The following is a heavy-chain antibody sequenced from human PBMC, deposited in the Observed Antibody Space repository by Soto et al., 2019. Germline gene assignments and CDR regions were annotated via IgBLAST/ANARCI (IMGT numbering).Heavy chain of an antibody. D-gene: IGHD6-19*01. J-gene: IGHJ4*02. Sequence: QVQLVESGGGVVQPGRSLRLSCAASGFTFSSYGMHWVRQAPGKGLVWVAVISYAGSNKYYADSVKGRFTISRDNSKNTLYLQMNSLRAEDTAVYYGAKDTIAVAPTFDYWGQGTLVTFSS. CDR1: GFTFSSYG. CDR2: ISYAGSNK. V-gene: IGHV3-30*18. CDR3: AKDTIAVAPTFDY.